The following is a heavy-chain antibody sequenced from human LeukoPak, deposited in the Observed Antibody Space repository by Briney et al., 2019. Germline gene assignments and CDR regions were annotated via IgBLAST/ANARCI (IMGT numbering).Heavy chain of an antibody. CDR1: GYTFTGFY. CDR3: ARGAGRILYYYYMDV. V-gene: IGHV1-2*02. Sequence: GASVTVSCKASGYTFTGFYIHWVRQAPGQGLEWMGWFNPNSGDTNYSQKFQGRVTMTRDTSISTAYMELRRLRSDDTAVYYCARGAGRILYYYYMDVWGKGTTVTISS. J-gene: IGHJ6*03. CDR2: FNPNSGDT. D-gene: IGHD6-13*01.